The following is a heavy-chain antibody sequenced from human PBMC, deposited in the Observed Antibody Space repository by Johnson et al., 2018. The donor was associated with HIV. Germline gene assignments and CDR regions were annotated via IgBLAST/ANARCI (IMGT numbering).Heavy chain of an antibody. CDR3: ASSNVVGYSNYPDAFDI. CDR2: ISGSGGST. J-gene: IGHJ3*02. D-gene: IGHD6-13*01. V-gene: IGHV3-23*04. CDR1: GFTFSSYA. Sequence: MLLVESGGGLVKPGGSLRLSCAASGFTFSSYAMSWVRQAPGKGLEWVSAISGSGGSTYYADSVKGRFTISRDNAKNSLYLQMNSLRAEDTAVYYCASSNVVGYSNYPDAFDIWGQGTMVTVSS.